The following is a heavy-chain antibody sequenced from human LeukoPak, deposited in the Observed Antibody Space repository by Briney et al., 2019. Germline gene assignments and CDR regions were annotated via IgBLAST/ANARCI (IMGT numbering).Heavy chain of an antibody. Sequence: GASVKVSCKASGGTFSSYAISWVRQAPGHGLEWMGRIIPICGTANYAQKFQGRVTITTDESTSTAYMELTSLRSEDTAVYYCARDQGYGAYGLDYWGQGTLVTVSS. D-gene: IGHD4/OR15-4a*01. V-gene: IGHV1-69*05. J-gene: IGHJ4*02. CDR3: ARDQGYGAYGLDY. CDR2: IIPICGTA. CDR1: GGTFSSYA.